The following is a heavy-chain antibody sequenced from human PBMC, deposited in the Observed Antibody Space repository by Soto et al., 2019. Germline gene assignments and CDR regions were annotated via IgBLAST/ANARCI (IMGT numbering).Heavy chain of an antibody. CDR3: AKGPFYGMDV. J-gene: IGHJ6*02. CDR1: GFTFSDYY. Sequence: VGALRLSGAASGFTFSDYYMSWIRQAPGKGLEWVSYISSSGSTIYYADSVKGRFTISRDNAKNSLYLQMNSLRAEDTAVYYCAKGPFYGMDVWGQGTTVTVSS. V-gene: IGHV3-11*01. CDR2: ISSSGSTI.